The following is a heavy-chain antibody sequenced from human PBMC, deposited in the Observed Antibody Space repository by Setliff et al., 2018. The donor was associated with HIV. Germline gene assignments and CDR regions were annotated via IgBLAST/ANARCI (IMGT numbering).Heavy chain of an antibody. CDR1: GGSISSSSYY. V-gene: IGHV4-39*07. J-gene: IGHJ4*02. CDR2: IYYSGST. D-gene: IGHD5-18*01. Sequence: PSETLSLTCTVSGGSISSSSYYWGWIRQPPGKGLEWIANIYYSGSTFYNPSLKSRVTMSVDTPKNQFSLKLNSVTAADTAVYFCARAPGYGYSFYFDSWGQGTLVTVSS. CDR3: ARAPGYGYSFYFDS.